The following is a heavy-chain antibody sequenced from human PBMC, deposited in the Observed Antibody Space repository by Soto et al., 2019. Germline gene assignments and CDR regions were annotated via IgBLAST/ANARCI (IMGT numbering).Heavy chain of an antibody. CDR3: ARDRGYCSGGSCYFDY. CDR2: IIPIFGTA. D-gene: IGHD2-15*01. CDR1: GGTFSSYA. Sequence: ASVKVSCKASGGTFSSYAISWVRQAPGQGLEWMGGIIPIFGTANYAQKFQGRVTITADKSTSTAYMELSSLRSEDTAVYYCARDRGYCSGGSCYFDYWGQGTLVTVS. V-gene: IGHV1-69*06. J-gene: IGHJ4*02.